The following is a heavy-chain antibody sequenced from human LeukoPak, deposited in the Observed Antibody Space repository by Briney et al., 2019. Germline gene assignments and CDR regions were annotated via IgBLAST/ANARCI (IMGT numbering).Heavy chain of an antibody. J-gene: IGHJ4*02. V-gene: IGHV4-39*01. D-gene: IGHD2-2*03. CDR2: IYYTGTT. Sequence: TSSETLSLTCTVSGIYISSSSYSWGWLRQPPGKGLEWVGNIYYTGTTYSNPSLKSRVTISVDTSKNQFSLKLTSVTAADTAVYYCARLDPRGPDDYWGQGTLVTVSS. CDR3: ARLDPRGPDDY. CDR1: GIYISSSSYS.